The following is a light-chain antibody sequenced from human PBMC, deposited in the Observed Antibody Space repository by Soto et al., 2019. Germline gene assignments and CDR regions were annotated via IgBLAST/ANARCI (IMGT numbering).Light chain of an antibody. Sequence: DIQMTQSPLTLSASVGGRVTITCRASQSINRYLAWYQQKPGKAPQLLIYDASHLKSGVPSRFSGSGSGTDFTLTISSLLPEDLATYFCQQYNGPWTFGQGTKVEIK. J-gene: IGKJ1*01. V-gene: IGKV1-5*01. CDR3: QQYNGPWT. CDR2: DAS. CDR1: QSINRY.